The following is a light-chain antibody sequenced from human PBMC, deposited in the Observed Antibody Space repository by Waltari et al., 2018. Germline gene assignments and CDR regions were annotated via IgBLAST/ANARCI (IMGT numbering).Light chain of an antibody. CDR1: QDISNY. Sequence: IQMTQSPSSLSASVGDSVTITCQPSQDISNYLNWYQRKPGRAPTSLIYDADNVEAGLQSRVSGSGSGTVCTFTISNLQAEDFATYFCQHYHSLPLTFGGGTKVEIK. J-gene: IGKJ4*01. CDR3: QHYHSLPLT. CDR2: DAD. V-gene: IGKV1-33*01.